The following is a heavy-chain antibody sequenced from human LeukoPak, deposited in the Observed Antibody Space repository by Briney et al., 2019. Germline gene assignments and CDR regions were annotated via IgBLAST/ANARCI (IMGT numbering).Heavy chain of an antibody. CDR1: GFTFSSYW. V-gene: IGHV3-7*03. CDR3: AKYGPQDSGSSHFDY. CDR2: IKQDGSEK. J-gene: IGHJ4*02. Sequence: TGGSLRLSCAASGFTFSSYWMSWVRQAPGKGLEWVANIKQDGSEKYYVDSVKGRFTTSRDNSKNTLFLQMNSLRAEDTAIYYCAKYGPQDSGSSHFDYWGQGALVTVSS. D-gene: IGHD1-26*01.